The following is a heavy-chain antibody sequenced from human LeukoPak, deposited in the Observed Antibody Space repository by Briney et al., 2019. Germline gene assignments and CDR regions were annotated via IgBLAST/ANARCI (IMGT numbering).Heavy chain of an antibody. J-gene: IGHJ4*02. Sequence: SETLSLTCTVSGGSISSGDYYWSWIRQPPGKGLEWIGYLYYSGSTYYNPSLKSRVTISVDTSKNQFSLKLSSVTAADTAVYYCAGLEPHYYDSSGYYLDYWGQGTLVTVSS. CDR3: AGLEPHYYDSSGYYLDY. CDR1: GGSISSGDYY. CDR2: LYYSGST. D-gene: IGHD3-22*01. V-gene: IGHV4-30-4*08.